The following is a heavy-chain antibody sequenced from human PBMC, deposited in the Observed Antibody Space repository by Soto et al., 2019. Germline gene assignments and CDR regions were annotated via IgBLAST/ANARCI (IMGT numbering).Heavy chain of an antibody. CDR3: ARLHTAMARDDWFDP. Sequence: GECLTISCKGSGYSFTSYCTIWVLQMPGKGLEWMGRIDAGDSDTNYSPSFQGHVTISADKSISTAYLQWSSLKASDTAMYYCARLHTAMARDDWFDPWGQGTMVTVSS. V-gene: IGHV5-10-1*01. CDR2: IDAGDSDT. J-gene: IGHJ5*02. D-gene: IGHD5-18*01. CDR1: GYSFTSYC.